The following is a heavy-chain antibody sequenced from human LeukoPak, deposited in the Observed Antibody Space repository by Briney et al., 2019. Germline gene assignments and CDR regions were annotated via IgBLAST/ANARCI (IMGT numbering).Heavy chain of an antibody. CDR3: ARGWSDNWNDGSLYDY. J-gene: IGHJ4*02. D-gene: IGHD1-20*01. CDR2: IYYSGST. CDR1: GGSISSYY. Sequence: SETLSLTCTVSGGSISSYYWSWIRQPPGKGLEWIWYIYYSGSTNYNPSLKSRVTISVDTSKNQFSLKLSSVTAADTAVYYCARGWSDNWNDGSLYDYWGQGTLVTVSS. V-gene: IGHV4-59*01.